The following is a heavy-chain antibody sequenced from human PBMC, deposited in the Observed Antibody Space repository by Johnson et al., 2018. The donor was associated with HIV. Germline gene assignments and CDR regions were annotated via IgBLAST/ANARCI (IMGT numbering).Heavy chain of an antibody. Sequence: RLVESGGGVIQPGGSLRLSCAASGFTFSRNYMSWVRQAPGKGLEWVSSISGSGGTTYYADSVKGRFTISRHNSKNSLYLQMNGLRAEDTALYFCVREGWYGDYVDAFDIWGQGTMVIVS. CDR3: VREGWYGDYVDAFDI. V-gene: IGHV3-53*01. J-gene: IGHJ3*02. CDR2: SGSGGTT. CDR1: GFTFSRNY. D-gene: IGHD4-17*01.